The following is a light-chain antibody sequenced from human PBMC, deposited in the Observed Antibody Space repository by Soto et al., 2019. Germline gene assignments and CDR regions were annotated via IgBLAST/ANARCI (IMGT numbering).Light chain of an antibody. J-gene: IGKJ1*01. CDR3: QQYGFSPT. CDR2: GRS. Sequence: EIVLTQSPGTLSLSPQERATLSCRASPSVSRDFLVWYQHKGGQPPRLLLYGRSIRATGIPDRFSGSGSGTDFALTSSRLEPEDVAVYYCQQYGFSPTFGQGTKVEIK. CDR1: PSVSRDF. V-gene: IGKV3-20*01.